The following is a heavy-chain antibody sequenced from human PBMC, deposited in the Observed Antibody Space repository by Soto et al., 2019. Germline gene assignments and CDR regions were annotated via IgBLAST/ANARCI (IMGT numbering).Heavy chain of an antibody. CDR1: GYTFTNRW. J-gene: IGHJ5*02. CDR2: INPGDSDT. CDR3: ARPDSNGWYDL. D-gene: IGHD3-22*01. Sequence: PGESLKISCNGSGYTFTNRWIAWVRQMPGKGLEWMGIINPGDSDTRYSPSFQGQVTVSADKSISSAYLQWSSLKASDTAIYFCARPDSNGWYDLWGQGSLVTVSS. V-gene: IGHV5-51*01.